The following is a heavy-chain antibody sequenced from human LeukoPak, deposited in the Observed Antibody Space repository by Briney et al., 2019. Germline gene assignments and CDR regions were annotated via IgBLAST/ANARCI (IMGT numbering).Heavy chain of an antibody. CDR3: ARLGFRVPDY. D-gene: IGHD3-10*01. CDR2: IFPRDYDI. CDR1: GYLFTSYW. V-gene: IGHV5-51*01. J-gene: IGHJ4*02. Sequence: GESLKISCKGSGYLFTSYWIGWVRQMPGKGLEWMGIIFPRDYDIRYSPSFQGQVTISADKSISTAYLQWSSLKASDTAMYYCARLGFRVPDYWGQGTLVTVSS.